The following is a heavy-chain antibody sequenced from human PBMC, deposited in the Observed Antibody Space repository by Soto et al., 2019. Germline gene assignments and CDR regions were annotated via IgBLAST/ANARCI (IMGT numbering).Heavy chain of an antibody. CDR2: VTPSGTT. Sequence: QVQLQQWGAGLLKPSETLSLTCAVSGGSFSGYHWAWIRQPPGEGLEWIGEVTPSGTTNYSPSLKSRVSISVDSSKNQFSLRLNSVTAADTAMYYCARSKYYYDSSGYYSFYFDYWGQGILVTVSS. D-gene: IGHD3-22*01. J-gene: IGHJ4*02. CDR1: GGSFSGYH. V-gene: IGHV4-34*01. CDR3: ARSKYYYDSSGYYSFYFDY.